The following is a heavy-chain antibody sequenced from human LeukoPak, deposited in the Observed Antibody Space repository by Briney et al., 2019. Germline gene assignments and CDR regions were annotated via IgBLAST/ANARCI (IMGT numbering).Heavy chain of an antibody. Sequence: TSETLSLTCTVSGGSISSYYWSWIRQPPGEGPEWIGYISNSGSTNYNPSLKSRVTISVDTSKNQLSLKLSSVTAADTAVYHCVRLQPNTGEWAFDIWGQGTMVSVSS. V-gene: IGHV4-59*01. CDR1: GGSISSYY. D-gene: IGHD1-1*01. CDR2: ISNSGST. J-gene: IGHJ3*02. CDR3: VRLQPNTGEWAFDI.